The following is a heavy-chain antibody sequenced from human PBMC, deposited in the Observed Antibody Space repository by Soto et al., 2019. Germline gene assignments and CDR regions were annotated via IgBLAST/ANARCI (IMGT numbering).Heavy chain of an antibody. J-gene: IGHJ4*02. CDR3: ARHPLVVWELDFDD. CDR1: GYSCTSYW. Sequence: EVQLVQSGAEVKKPGESLRISCKGSGYSCTSYWISWVRQMPGKGLEWMGRIDPSDSSTNSSPSFQGHVTISADKSISTADLQWSSLQASDTAMYYCARHPLVVWELDFDDWGQGTLVTVSS. V-gene: IGHV5-10-1*01. D-gene: IGHD1-26*01. CDR2: IDPSDSST.